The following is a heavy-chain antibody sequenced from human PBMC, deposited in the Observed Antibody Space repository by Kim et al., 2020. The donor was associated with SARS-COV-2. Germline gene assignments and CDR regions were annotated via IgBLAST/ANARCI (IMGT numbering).Heavy chain of an antibody. V-gene: IGHV1-2*02. D-gene: IGHD2-2*01. CDR2: INPNSGGT. CDR3: AREEGYCSSTSCYRNWFDP. CDR1: GYTFTGYY. J-gene: IGHJ5*02. Sequence: ASVKVSCKASGYTFTGYYMHWVRQAPGQGLEWMGWINPNSGGTNYAQKVQGRVTMTRDTSISTAYMELSRLRSDDTAVYYCAREEGYCSSTSCYRNWFDPWGQGTLVTVSS.